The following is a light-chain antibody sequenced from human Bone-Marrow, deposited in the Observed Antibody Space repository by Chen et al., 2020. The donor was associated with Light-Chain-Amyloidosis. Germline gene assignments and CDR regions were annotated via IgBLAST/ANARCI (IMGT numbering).Light chain of an antibody. J-gene: IGKJ2*01. CDR3: RQGRECPHT. CDR2: TVS. CDR1: QSLLDSDDGNTY. Sequence: DIVMTQTPLSLPVTPGEPASISCRSSQSLLDSDDGNTYLDWYLQKPGQSPQLLIYTVSYRAYGVQDRVSGSGSDTEFKLKLIRVEAEDVGVYFCRQGRECPHTFGQGTKLEIK. V-gene: IGKV2-40*01.